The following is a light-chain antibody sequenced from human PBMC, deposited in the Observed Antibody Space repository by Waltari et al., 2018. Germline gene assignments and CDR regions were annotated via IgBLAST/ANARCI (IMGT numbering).Light chain of an antibody. CDR2: GAS. Sequence: EIVLTQSPGTLSLSPGERATLSCRATVSVPANYLAWYQQKPGQAPRLLISGASSRATGIPDRFSGRGSGTDFTLTIARLEPEDFAVYYCQQYGETPWTFGQGTKVDLK. V-gene: IGKV3-20*01. J-gene: IGKJ1*01. CDR3: QQYGETPWT. CDR1: VSVPANY.